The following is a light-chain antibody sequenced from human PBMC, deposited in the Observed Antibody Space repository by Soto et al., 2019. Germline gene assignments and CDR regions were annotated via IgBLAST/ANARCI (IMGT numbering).Light chain of an antibody. V-gene: IGKV3-20*01. CDR3: QQYANSPLT. CDR2: GAS. CDR1: QSVSSSY. Sequence: EIVLTQSPGTLSLSPGEGATLSCRASQSVSSSYLAWYQQQPGQAPRLLIYGASSRATGIPDRFSGSGSGTDFTLTISRLEPEDVAVYYCQQYANSPLTFGPGTKVDIK. J-gene: IGKJ3*01.